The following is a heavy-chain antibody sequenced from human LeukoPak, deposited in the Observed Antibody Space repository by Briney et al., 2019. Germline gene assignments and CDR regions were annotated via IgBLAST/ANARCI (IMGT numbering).Heavy chain of an antibody. Sequence: GESLKISCKTSGYSFTTYWIGWVRQMPGTGLEWVGAIYPDDSDTRYSPSFQGQGVISAHRSIRTAYLQWNTLKTSDTAMYYCVRQRGASGTINHFDPWGQGTLVTVSS. D-gene: IGHD3-10*01. CDR1: GYSFTTYW. V-gene: IGHV5-51*01. CDR2: IYPDDSDT. CDR3: VRQRGASGTINHFDP. J-gene: IGHJ5*02.